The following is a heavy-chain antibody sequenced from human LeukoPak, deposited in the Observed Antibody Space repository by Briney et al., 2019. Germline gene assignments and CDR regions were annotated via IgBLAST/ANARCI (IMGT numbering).Heavy chain of an antibody. CDR1: GGSISSSSYY. Sequence: SETLSLTCTVSGGSISSSSYYWGWIRQPPGKGLEWIGSIYYSGSTYYNPSLKSRVTTSVDTSKNQFSLKPSSVTAADTAVYYCASNPTRIWFGEFKAPSYFDYWGQGTLVTVSS. D-gene: IGHD3-10*01. CDR3: ASNPTRIWFGEFKAPSYFDY. J-gene: IGHJ4*02. V-gene: IGHV4-39*01. CDR2: IYYSGST.